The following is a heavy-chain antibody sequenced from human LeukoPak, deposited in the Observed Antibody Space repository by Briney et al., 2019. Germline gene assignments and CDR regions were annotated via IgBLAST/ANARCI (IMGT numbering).Heavy chain of an antibody. V-gene: IGHV2-5*01. Sequence: SGPTLVKPTQTLTLTCTFSGFSLSTSGVGVGWIRQPPGKALEWLALINWNDDKRYSPSLKSRLTITKDTSKNQVVLTMTNMDPVDTATYYCAHSRPPYYDFWSGLGGYFDYWGQGTLVTVSS. J-gene: IGHJ4*02. CDR2: INWNDDK. CDR3: AHSRPPYYDFWSGLGGYFDY. D-gene: IGHD3-3*01. CDR1: GFSLSTSGVG.